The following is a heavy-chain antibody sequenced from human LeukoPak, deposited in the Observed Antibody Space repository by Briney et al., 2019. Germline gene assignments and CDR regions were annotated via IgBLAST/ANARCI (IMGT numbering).Heavy chain of an antibody. CDR3: AKSIAATGTGYAMDV. D-gene: IGHD6-13*01. J-gene: IGHJ6*02. CDR1: GFTVSSNY. CDR2: ISGSGGAT. V-gene: IGHV3-23*01. Sequence: PGGSLRLSCAASGFTVSSNYMSWVRQAPGKGLQWVSAISGSGGATFYADSVKGRFTISRDNSRNTLYLQMNSLRAEDTAVYYCAKSIAATGTGYAMDVWGQGTTVTVSS.